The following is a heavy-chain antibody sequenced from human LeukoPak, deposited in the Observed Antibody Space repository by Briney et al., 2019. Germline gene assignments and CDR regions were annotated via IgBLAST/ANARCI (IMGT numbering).Heavy chain of an antibody. CDR2: ISSSSSTI. Sequence: GGSLRLSCAAAGFTFSSYSMNWVRQAPGKGLEWVSYISSSSSTIYYADSVKGRFPISRDNSKNTLYLQMNSMRAEDTAVDYCARFVGYDYVWGSGPEPHDYWGQGTLVTVSS. CDR3: ARFVGYDYVWGSGPEPHDY. V-gene: IGHV3-48*01. D-gene: IGHD3-16*01. CDR1: GFTFSSYS. J-gene: IGHJ4*02.